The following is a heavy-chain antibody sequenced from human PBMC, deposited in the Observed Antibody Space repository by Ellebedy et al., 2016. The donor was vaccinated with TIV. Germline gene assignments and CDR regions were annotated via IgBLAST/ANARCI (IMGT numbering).Heavy chain of an antibody. Sequence: SLKISCAASGFTFDAYAMHWVRQAPGKGLEWVSGIIWNSGSIDYAASVKGRFTISRDNAKKSLDMQMNSLRPEDTDLYYCARGGRGAYGGNSGAWSSGFDIWGQGTVVTVSS. J-gene: IGHJ3*02. V-gene: IGHV3-9*01. CDR2: IIWNSGSI. CDR3: ARGGRGAYGGNSGAWSSGFDI. D-gene: IGHD4-23*01. CDR1: GFTFDAYA.